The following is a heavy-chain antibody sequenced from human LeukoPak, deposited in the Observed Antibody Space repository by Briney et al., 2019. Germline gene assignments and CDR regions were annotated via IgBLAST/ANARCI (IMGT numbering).Heavy chain of an antibody. CDR2: IYYSGST. Sequence: SQTLSLTCTVSGGSISSGNYYCSLIRQPPRNCLEWIGYIYYSGSTYYNPSLKSRVTMSVDTSKNQYSLKLSSVTAADTAVYYCARGLLDADAFDIWGQGTMVTVSS. J-gene: IGHJ3*02. D-gene: IGHD2-21*01. CDR1: GGSISSGNYY. V-gene: IGHV4-30-4*01. CDR3: ARGLLDADAFDI.